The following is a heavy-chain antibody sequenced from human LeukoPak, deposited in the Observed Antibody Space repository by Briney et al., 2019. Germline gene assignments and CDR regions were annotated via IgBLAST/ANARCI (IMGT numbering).Heavy chain of an antibody. D-gene: IGHD2-2*01. Sequence: TSETLSLTCAVYGGSFSGYYWSWIRQPPEKGLEWIGEINHSGSTNYNPSLKSRVTISIDTSKNQFSLKLSSVTAADTAVYYCARADIVVVPGAVLNAFDIWGQGTMVTVPS. CDR2: INHSGST. CDR3: ARADIVVVPGAVLNAFDI. CDR1: GGSFSGYY. J-gene: IGHJ3*02. V-gene: IGHV4-34*01.